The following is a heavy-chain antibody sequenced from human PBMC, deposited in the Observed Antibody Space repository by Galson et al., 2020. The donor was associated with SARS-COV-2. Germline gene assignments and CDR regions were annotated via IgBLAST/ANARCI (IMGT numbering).Heavy chain of an antibody. J-gene: IGHJ3*02. V-gene: IGHV3-13*05. CDR1: GFTFSSYD. CDR3: ARSRSVTGAFDI. CDR2: IGTAGDP. D-gene: IGHD3-10*01. Sequence: GESLKISCAASGFTFSSYDMHWVRQATGKGLEWVSAIGTAGDPYYPGSVKGRFTISRENAKNSLYLQMNSLRAGDTAVYYCARSRSVTGAFDIWGQGTMVTVSS.